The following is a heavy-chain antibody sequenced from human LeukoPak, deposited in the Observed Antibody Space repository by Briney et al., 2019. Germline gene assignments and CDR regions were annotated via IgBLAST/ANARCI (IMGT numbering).Heavy chain of an antibody. V-gene: IGHV3-43*01. D-gene: IGHD6-19*01. J-gene: IGHJ4*02. CDR2: ISWNGGST. Sequence: GGSLRLPCAASGFTFDDYTFHWVRQAPGKGLEWVSLISWNGGSTFYGDSVRGRFTISRDNSKNSLYLQMNSMRTEDTALYFCAREGSSSGCFEYWGQGTLVTVSS. CDR1: GFTFDDYT. CDR3: AREGSSSGCFEY.